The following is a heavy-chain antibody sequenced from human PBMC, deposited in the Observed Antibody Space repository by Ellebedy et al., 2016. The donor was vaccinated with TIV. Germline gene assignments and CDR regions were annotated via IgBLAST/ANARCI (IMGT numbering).Heavy chain of an antibody. CDR3: ARDYWYRMDY. V-gene: IGHV3-7*01. CDR1: GFSFSNNW. D-gene: IGHD1-1*01. Sequence: GESLKISCTASGFSFSNNWINWVRQAPGKGLEWVAVINQNGVEKKYVDSVKGRFTISRDHAKNSLYLQMNSLRAEDTAGYFCARDYWYRMDYWGQGTLVSVSS. J-gene: IGHJ4*02. CDR2: INQNGVEK.